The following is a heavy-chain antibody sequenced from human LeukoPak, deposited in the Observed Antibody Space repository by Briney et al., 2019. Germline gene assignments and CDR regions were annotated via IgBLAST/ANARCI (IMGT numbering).Heavy chain of an antibody. CDR1: GGSISSSSYY. CDR2: IYYSGST. J-gene: IGHJ4*02. CDR3: ASLYDYVWGSYRYTSQDY. V-gene: IGHV4-39*01. Sequence: SETLSLTCTVSGGSISSSSYYWGWIRQPPGKGLEWIGSIYYSGSTYYNPSLKSRVIISVDTSKNQFSLKLSSVTAADTAVYYCASLYDYVWGSYRYTSQDYWGQGTLVTVSS. D-gene: IGHD3-16*02.